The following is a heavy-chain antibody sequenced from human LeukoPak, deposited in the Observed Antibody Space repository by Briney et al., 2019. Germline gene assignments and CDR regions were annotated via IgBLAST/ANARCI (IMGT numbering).Heavy chain of an antibody. V-gene: IGHV3-74*01. Sequence: GGSLRLSCAASGFTLSGYWMNWVRQAPGKGLEIYADSMKGRFTISRDNAKDTLYLQMNSLRTEDTAVYYCVRDRRPGGDDNHSPLLDSWGQGTLVTVSS. J-gene: IGHJ4*02. CDR3: VRDRRPGGDDNHSPLLDS. CDR1: GFTLSGYW. D-gene: IGHD1-1*01.